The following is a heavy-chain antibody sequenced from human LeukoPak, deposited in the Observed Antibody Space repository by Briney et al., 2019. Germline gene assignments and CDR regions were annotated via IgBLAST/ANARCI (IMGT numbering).Heavy chain of an antibody. CDR1: GYTFTSYG. CDR3: ARVGCSSTSCYSMDV. CDR2: ISAYNGNT. V-gene: IGHV1-18*03. J-gene: IGHJ6*03. D-gene: IGHD2-2*02. Sequence: ASVKVSCKASGYTFTSYGISWVRQAPGQGLEWMGWISAYNGNTNYAQKLQGRVTMTTDTSTSTAYMELRSLRSDDMAVYYCARVGCSSTSCYSMDVWGKGTTVTVSS.